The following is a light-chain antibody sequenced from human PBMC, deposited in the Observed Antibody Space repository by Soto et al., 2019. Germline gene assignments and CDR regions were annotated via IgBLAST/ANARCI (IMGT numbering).Light chain of an antibody. CDR3: SSYTSSSTLV. CDR1: SSDVGGYNY. V-gene: IGLV2-14*01. Sequence: QSALTQPASVSGSPGQSITISCTGTSSDVGGYNYVSWYQQHPGKAPKLMIYDVSNRPSGVSNRFSGSKSVNTASLTISALQAQDEADYYCSSYTSSSTLVFGGGTKLTVL. J-gene: IGLJ2*01. CDR2: DVS.